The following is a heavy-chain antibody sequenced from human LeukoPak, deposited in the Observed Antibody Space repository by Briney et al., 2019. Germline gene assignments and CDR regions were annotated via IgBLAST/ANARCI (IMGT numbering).Heavy chain of an antibody. CDR1: TFTFSSFT. CDR2: ISGSGGST. D-gene: IGHD6-19*01. V-gene: IGHV3-23*01. Sequence: GGSLRLSCAASTFTFSSFTMTWVRQAPGKGLEWVSGISGSGGSTYYADSVRGRFTISRDNSKNTLYLQMNSLRAEDTAVYYCAKDGDSSGWYYFDYWGQGTLVTVSS. J-gene: IGHJ4*02. CDR3: AKDGDSSGWYYFDY.